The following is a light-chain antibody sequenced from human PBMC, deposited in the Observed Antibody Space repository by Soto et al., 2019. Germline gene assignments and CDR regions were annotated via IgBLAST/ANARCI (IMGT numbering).Light chain of an antibody. Sequence: QSVLTQPPSVSGAPGQRVTISCTGSSSNIGAGYNVHWYQQLPGTAPKLLIHANNNRPSGVPDRFSGSKSVTSASLAITGLQAEDEADYYCQSYDSSLSGSVVFGGGTKLTVL. CDR1: SSNIGAGYN. J-gene: IGLJ2*01. CDR2: ANN. CDR3: QSYDSSLSGSVV. V-gene: IGLV1-40*01.